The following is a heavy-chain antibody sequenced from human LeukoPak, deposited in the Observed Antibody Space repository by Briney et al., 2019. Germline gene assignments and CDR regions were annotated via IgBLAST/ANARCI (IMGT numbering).Heavy chain of an antibody. CDR3: AKPRGIWSGYYRGGWFDP. J-gene: IGHJ5*02. V-gene: IGHV4-34*01. D-gene: IGHD3-3*01. CDR2: INHSGSA. CDR1: GGSFSGYY. Sequence: KPSETLSLTCAVYGGSFSGYYWSWIRQPPGKGLEWIGEINHSGSANYNPSLKSRVTISVDTSKNQFSLKLSSVTAADTAVYYCAKPRGIWSGYYRGGWFDPWGQGTLVTVSS.